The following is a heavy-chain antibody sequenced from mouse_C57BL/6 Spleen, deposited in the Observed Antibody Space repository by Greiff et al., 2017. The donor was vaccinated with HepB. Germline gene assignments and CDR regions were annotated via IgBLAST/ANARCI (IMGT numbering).Heavy chain of an antibody. D-gene: IGHD2-3*01. Sequence: QVQLQQSGAELVRPGASVTLSCKASGYTFTDYEMHWVKQTPVHGLEWIGAIDPETGGTAYNQKFKGKAILTADKSSSTAYLGLRSLTSEDSAVYYCTRRGYGGYYVCDYWGQGSTLTDSS. CDR2: IDPETGGT. CDR1: GYTFTDYE. CDR3: TRRGYGGYYVCDY. J-gene: IGHJ2*01. V-gene: IGHV1-15*01.